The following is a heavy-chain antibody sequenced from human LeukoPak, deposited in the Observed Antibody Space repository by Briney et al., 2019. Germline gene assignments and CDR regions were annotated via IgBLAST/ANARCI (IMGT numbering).Heavy chain of an antibody. CDR3: ARHMPYAGICLDY. CDR1: GASISSEIYY. J-gene: IGHJ4*02. CDR2: VYHSGST. D-gene: IGHD4-23*01. Sequence: SETLSLTCTVAGASISSEIYYWGWIRQPPGKGLEWIRAVYHSGSTSYNPSLKSRVTICLDTSKNQFSLHLSSVTAADTGVYYCARHMPYAGICLDYWGQGTLVTVSS. V-gene: IGHV4-39*01.